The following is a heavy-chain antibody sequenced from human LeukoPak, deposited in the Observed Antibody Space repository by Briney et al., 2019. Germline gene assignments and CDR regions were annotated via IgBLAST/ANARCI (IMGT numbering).Heavy chain of an antibody. D-gene: IGHD3-3*01. CDR3: AKDLNYDFWSGLGN. CDR1: GFTVSSNY. CDR2: IYSGGST. Sequence: GGSLRLSCAASGFTVSSNYMSWVRQAPGKGLEWVSVIYSGGSTYYADSVKGRFTISRDNSKNTLYLQMNSLRAEDTAVYYCAKDLNYDFWSGLGNWGQGTLVTVSS. V-gene: IGHV3-66*01. J-gene: IGHJ4*02.